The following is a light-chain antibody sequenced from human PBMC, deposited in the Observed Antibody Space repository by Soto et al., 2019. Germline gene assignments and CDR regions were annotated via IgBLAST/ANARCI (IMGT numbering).Light chain of an antibody. CDR3: HSYTISNSCV. J-gene: IGLJ3*02. CDR2: EVS. Sequence: QSVLTQPASVSGSHGQSITISCTGTSSDIGGYNFVSWYQQHPGEVPKLIIYEVSNRPSGISNRFSGSKSANTASLTISGLQAEDEADYYCHSYTISNSCVFGGGTKLTVL. V-gene: IGLV2-14*01. CDR1: SSDIGGYNF.